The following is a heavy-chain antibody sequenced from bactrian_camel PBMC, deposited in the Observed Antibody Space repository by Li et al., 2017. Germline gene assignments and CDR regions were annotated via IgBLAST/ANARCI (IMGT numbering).Heavy chain of an antibody. Sequence: VQLVESGGGSVQAGGSLRLSCAASGFTFSSYAMGWVRQAPGKGLEWVSYIGPSGGSAYYVDSVKGRFTISRDNAKNTLYLQLNSLKTEDTAMYYCALEWQVIGTANNNYWGQGTQVTVS. CDR2: IGPSGGSA. J-gene: IGHJ4*01. V-gene: IGHV3S31*01. CDR1: GFTFSSYA. CDR3: ALEWQVIGTANNNY. D-gene: IGHD6*01.